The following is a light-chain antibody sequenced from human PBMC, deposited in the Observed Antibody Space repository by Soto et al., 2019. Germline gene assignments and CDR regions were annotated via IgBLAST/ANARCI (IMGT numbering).Light chain of an antibody. CDR1: SSDVGGYNY. V-gene: IGLV2-8*01. CDR2: EVN. CDR3: SSYAGSNYDV. J-gene: IGLJ1*01. Sequence: QSALTQPPSASGSPGQSVTISCTGTSSDVGGYNYVSWYQQHPGKAPKLMIYEVNKRPSGVPDRFSGSKSGNTASLTVSGLQAEDEADYYCSSYAGSNYDVFGTGTKLTVL.